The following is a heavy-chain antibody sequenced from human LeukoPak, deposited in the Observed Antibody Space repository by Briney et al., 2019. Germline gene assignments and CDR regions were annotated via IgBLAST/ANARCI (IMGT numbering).Heavy chain of an antibody. Sequence: GGSLRLSCAASGFTFSTYWMSWVRQAPGKGLEWVANIKQDGSEKYYVDSVKGRFTISRDNAKNSLDLQMNSLRVEDTAVYYCARDFRDRSMPIEYWGQGTLVSVSS. D-gene: IGHD2/OR15-2a*01. J-gene: IGHJ4*02. CDR3: ARDFRDRSMPIEY. V-gene: IGHV3-7*03. CDR2: IKQDGSEK. CDR1: GFTFSTYW.